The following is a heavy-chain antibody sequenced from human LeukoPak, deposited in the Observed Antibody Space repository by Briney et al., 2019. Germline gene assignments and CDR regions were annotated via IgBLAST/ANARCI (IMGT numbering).Heavy chain of an antibody. CDR1: GFTFSSYA. CDR2: ISCDGSNK. J-gene: IGHJ4*02. Sequence: GRSLRLSCAASGFTFSSYAMHWVRLAPGKGLEWVAIISCDGSNKYYADSVKGRFTISRDNSKNTLYLQMNSLRAEDTALYYCAKDIRRYSSSWYPYYFDYWGQGTLVTVSS. CDR3: AKDIRRYSSSWYPYYFDY. V-gene: IGHV3-30*04. D-gene: IGHD6-13*01.